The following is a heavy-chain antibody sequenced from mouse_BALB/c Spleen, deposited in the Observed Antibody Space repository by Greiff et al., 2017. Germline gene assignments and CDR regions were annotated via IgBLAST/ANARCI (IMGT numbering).Heavy chain of an antibody. CDR2: INPSSGYT. D-gene: IGHD2-3*01. CDR1: GYTFTSYT. CDR3: ARGDGYYPTPYAMDY. J-gene: IGHJ4*01. V-gene: IGHV1-4*01. Sequence: VQLQQSGAELARPGASVKMSCKASGYTFTSYTMHWVKQRPGQGLEWIGYINPSSGYTNYNQKFKDKATLTADKSSSTAYMQLSSLTSEDSAVYYCARGDGYYPTPYAMDYWGQGTSVTVSS.